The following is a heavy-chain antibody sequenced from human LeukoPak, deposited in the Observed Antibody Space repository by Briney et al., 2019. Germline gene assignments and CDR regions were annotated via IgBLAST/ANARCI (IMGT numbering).Heavy chain of an antibody. V-gene: IGHV3-48*04. D-gene: IGHD3-22*01. Sequence: PGGSLRLSCAASGFTFSSYGMNWVSQAPGKGLEWVSYISRSSTTIYYADSVKGRFTISRDNAKSTLYLQMSSLRAEDTAVYYCARGPGSSGGAYVGDYWGPGTLVTVSS. CDR2: ISRSSTTI. CDR1: GFTFSSYG. CDR3: ARGPGSSGGAYVGDY. J-gene: IGHJ4*01.